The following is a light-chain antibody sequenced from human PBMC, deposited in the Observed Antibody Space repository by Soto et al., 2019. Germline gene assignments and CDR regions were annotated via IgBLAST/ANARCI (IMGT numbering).Light chain of an antibody. CDR2: GAS. V-gene: IGKV3-20*01. CDR1: QSVSSSY. CDR3: QQYGSSPYT. Sequence: EIVLTQSPGTLSLSPGERATLSCRASQSVSSSYLDWYQQKPGPAPRLLISGASSRATGIPDRFSGSGSGTDFTLTISRLEPEDFAVYYCQQYGSSPYTFGQGTKLEIK. J-gene: IGKJ2*01.